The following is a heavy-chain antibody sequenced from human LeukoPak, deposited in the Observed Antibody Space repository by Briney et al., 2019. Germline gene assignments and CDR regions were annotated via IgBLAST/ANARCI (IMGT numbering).Heavy chain of an antibody. V-gene: IGHV3-30*18. Sequence: GGSLRLSCAASGFTFSRYGMHWVRQAPGRGLEWVSLISYDGVTKYYADTVKGRLTISRDNSKNTLYVQMNSLRAEDTAVYYCAKDRGSSSSAYGMDVWGQGTTVTVSS. D-gene: IGHD6-13*01. CDR1: GFTFSRYG. J-gene: IGHJ6*02. CDR3: AKDRGSSSSAYGMDV. CDR2: ISYDGVTK.